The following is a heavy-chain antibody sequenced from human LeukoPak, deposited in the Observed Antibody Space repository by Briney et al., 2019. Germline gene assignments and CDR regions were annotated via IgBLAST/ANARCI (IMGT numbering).Heavy chain of an antibody. CDR2: INPNTGGT. Sequence: GASVKVSRKASGYTFTGYYVHWVRQAPGQGLEWMGWINPNTGGTNYAQKFQGRVTMTRDTSISTAYMELSRLRSDDTAVYYCARGPYDRYTAMPYYFDYWGQGTLVTVSS. V-gene: IGHV1-2*02. CDR3: ARGPYDRYTAMPYYFDY. J-gene: IGHJ4*02. D-gene: IGHD5-18*01. CDR1: GYTFTGYY.